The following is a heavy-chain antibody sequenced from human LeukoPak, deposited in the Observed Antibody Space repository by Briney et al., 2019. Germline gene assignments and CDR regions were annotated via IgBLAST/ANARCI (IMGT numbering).Heavy chain of an antibody. CDR1: GFTFSTYW. CDR2: IKQDGSER. J-gene: IGHJ3*01. V-gene: IGHV3-7*03. D-gene: IGHD2-15*01. CDR3: VRGRYSLL. Sequence: GGSLRLSCVASGFTFSTYWMSWVRQAPGKGLEWVANIKQDGSERNYLDAVGGRFTISRDNAKNSLYLQMNCLRAEDTAVYYCVRGRYSLLWGQGTMVTVSS.